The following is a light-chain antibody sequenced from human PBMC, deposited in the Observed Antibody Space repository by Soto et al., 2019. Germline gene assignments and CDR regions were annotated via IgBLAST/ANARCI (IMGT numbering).Light chain of an antibody. J-gene: IGKJ1*01. V-gene: IGKV3-15*01. CDR3: QQYNNWPPT. CDR1: QSGITN. CDR2: VAA. Sequence: EIVMTQSPSTLSVSPGVRATLSSSARQSGITNLAGYQQIPGPSPRLLVYVAATRATGIPARLSGSGSGTELTLTIRSLHSEDFAVYSCQQYNNWPPTFGKGNKVDIK.